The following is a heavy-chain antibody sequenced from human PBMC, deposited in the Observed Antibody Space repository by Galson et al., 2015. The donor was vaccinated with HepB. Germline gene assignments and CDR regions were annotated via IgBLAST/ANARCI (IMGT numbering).Heavy chain of an antibody. V-gene: IGHV1-18*01. D-gene: IGHD3-16*01. CDR3: ARDASSYGIDY. J-gene: IGHJ4*02. CDR1: GYSFTSKG. Sequence: SVKVSCKASGYSFTSKGISWVRQAPGQGLEWMGWISSNSGDTNYAQKLQGRVTMTTDTSTSTAYMELRSLRSDDTAVYYCARDASSYGIDYWGQGTLVTVSS. CDR2: ISSNSGDT.